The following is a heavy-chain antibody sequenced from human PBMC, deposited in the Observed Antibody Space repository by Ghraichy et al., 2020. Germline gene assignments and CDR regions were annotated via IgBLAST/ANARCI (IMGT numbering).Heavy chain of an antibody. V-gene: IGHV1-18*04. D-gene: IGHD2-2*02. CDR3: ARDCSSSSCYTPHSYYHDGMDV. Sequence: ASVKVSCKASGYTLTNYGLSWVRQAPGQGLEWMGWISSYKGNTNYAQKFQGRVTMTTDSSTNTAYMELKSLRSDDTAVYYCARDCSSSSCYTPHSYYHDGMDVWGQGTTVTVSS. J-gene: IGHJ6*02. CDR2: ISSYKGNT. CDR1: GYTLTNYG.